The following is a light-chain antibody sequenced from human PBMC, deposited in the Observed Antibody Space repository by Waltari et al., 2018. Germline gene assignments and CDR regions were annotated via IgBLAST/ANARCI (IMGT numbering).Light chain of an antibody. J-gene: IGKJ4*01. CDR1: QSVGSY. Sequence: EIVLTQFPATLSLSPGERATLSCRASQSVGSYLGWYQQKPGQAPRLLIYDASNRATGIPARFSGGGSGTDFTLTISSLEPEDFAVYYCQQRSNWPLTFGGGTKVEIK. V-gene: IGKV3-11*01. CDR2: DAS. CDR3: QQRSNWPLT.